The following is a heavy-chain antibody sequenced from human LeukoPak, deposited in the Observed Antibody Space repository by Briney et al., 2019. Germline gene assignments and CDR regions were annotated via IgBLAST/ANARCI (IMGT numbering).Heavy chain of an antibody. V-gene: IGHV3-23*01. CDR2: ISGSGGST. Sequence: GGSLRLSCAASGFTFSSYAMSWVRQAPGKGLEWVSAISGSGGSTYYADSVKGRFTISRDNAKNSLYLQMNSLRAEDTAVYYCVRDHCTGGGCYWSYWGQGTLVTVSS. CDR1: GFTFSSYA. CDR3: VRDHCTGGGCYWSY. D-gene: IGHD2-15*01. J-gene: IGHJ4*02.